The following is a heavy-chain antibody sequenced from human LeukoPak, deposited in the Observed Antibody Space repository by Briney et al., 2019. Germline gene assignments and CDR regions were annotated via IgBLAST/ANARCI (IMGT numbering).Heavy chain of an antibody. V-gene: IGHV5-51*01. CDR2: IYPGDSDT. CDR1: GYSFTSYW. Sequence: GESLKISCKGSGYSFTSYWIGWVRQMPGKGLEWMGIIYPGDSDTRYSPSFEGQVTFSTDKSISTAYLQRSSLKASDTAMYYCVRLGTSGWEPMVWGQGTLVTVSS. J-gene: IGHJ4*02. CDR3: VRLGTSGWEPMV. D-gene: IGHD6-19*01.